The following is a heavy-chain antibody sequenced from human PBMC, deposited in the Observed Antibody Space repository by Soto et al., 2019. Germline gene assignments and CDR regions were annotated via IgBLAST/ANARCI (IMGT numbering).Heavy chain of an antibody. CDR3: AREGVAGTLYNWFDP. CDR1: GYTFTSYA. J-gene: IGHJ5*02. CDR2: INAGNGNT. D-gene: IGHD6-19*01. Sequence: ASVKVSCKASGYTFTSYAMHWVRQAPGQRLEWMGWINAGNGNTKYSQKFQGRVTITRDTSASTAYMELSSLRSEDTAVYYCAREGVAGTLYNWFDPWGQGTLVTVS. V-gene: IGHV1-3*01.